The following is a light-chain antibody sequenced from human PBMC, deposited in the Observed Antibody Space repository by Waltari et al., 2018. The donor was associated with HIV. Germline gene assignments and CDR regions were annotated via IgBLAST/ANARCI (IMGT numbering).Light chain of an antibody. V-gene: IGLV3-21*02. CDR1: TIGSKS. J-gene: IGLJ3*02. Sequence: SYLLTQPPSVSVAPGQTARITCGGNTIGSKSVHWYQQKPGQAPVLVVYDDTDRPSGIPERFSGSKSGNTATLSVSRVEAGDEADYYCQVWDSSSDHPVFGGGTQLTVL. CDR3: QVWDSSSDHPV. CDR2: DDT.